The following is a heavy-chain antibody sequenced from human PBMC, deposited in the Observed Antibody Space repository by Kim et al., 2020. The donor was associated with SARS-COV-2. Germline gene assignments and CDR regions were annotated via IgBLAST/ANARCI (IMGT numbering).Heavy chain of an antibody. D-gene: IGHD1-26*01. J-gene: IGHJ5*02. CDR1: GGSISSSSYY. V-gene: IGHV4-39*07. CDR3: ARAQWELLFSWFDP. CDR2: IYYSGST. Sequence: SETLSLTCTVSGGSISSSSYYWGWIRQPPGKGLEWIGSIYYSGSTYYNPSLKSRVTISVDTSKNQFSLKLSSVTAADTAVYYCARAQWELLFSWFDPWGQGTLVTVSS.